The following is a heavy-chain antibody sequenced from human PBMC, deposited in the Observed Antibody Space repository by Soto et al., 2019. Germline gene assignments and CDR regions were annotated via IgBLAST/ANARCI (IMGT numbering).Heavy chain of an antibody. CDR3: AKGDNLGPKTGYAFDP. J-gene: IGHJ5*02. CDR2: TYFRSKWYN. CDR1: GDSVSSNTAS. Sequence: PSQTLSLTCAISGDSVSSNTASWNWIRQSPSRGLEWLGRTYFRSKWYNDYAVSVKSRIIINPDTSNNQFSLQLNSVTPEDTAVYLCAKGDNLGPKTGYAFDPWGQGIMVNVSS. D-gene: IGHD5-12*01. V-gene: IGHV6-1*01.